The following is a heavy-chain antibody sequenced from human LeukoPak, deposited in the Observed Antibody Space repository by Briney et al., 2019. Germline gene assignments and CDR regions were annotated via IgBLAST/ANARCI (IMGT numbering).Heavy chain of an antibody. Sequence: GESLKISCKGSGYSLTSYWIGWVRQMPGKGLEWMGIIYPGDSDTRYSPSFQGQVTISADKSISTAYLQWSSLKASDTAMYYCARGRNSYGDNFDYWGQGTLVTVSS. CDR1: GYSLTSYW. J-gene: IGHJ4*02. CDR2: IYPGDSDT. D-gene: IGHD5-18*01. CDR3: ARGRNSYGDNFDY. V-gene: IGHV5-51*01.